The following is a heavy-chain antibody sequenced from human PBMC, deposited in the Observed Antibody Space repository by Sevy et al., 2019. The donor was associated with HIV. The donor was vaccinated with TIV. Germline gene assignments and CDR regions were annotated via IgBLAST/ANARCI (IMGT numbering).Heavy chain of an antibody. J-gene: IGHJ6*03. Sequence: SETLSLTCTVSGGSISSYYWSWIRQPPGKGLEWIGYIYYSGSTNYNPSLKSRVTISVDTSKNQFSLKLSPVTAADTAVYYCARRSYSSSPNNYYYYYYMDVWGKGTTVTVSS. V-gene: IGHV4-59*08. CDR1: GGSISSYY. CDR2: IYYSGST. D-gene: IGHD6-13*01. CDR3: ARRSYSSSPNNYYYYYYMDV.